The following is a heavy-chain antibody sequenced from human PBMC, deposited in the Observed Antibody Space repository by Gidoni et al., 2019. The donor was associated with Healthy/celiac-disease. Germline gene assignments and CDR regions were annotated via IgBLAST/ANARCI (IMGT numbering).Heavy chain of an antibody. D-gene: IGHD6-19*01. CDR2: ISSSSSYI. J-gene: IGHJ4*02. CDR1: GFTFSSYS. Sequence: EVQLVESGGGLVKPGGSLRLSCAASGFTFSSYSMNWVRQAPGKGLAWVSSISSSSSYIYYADSVKGRFTISRDNAKNSLYLQMNSLRAEDTAVYYCARNRDSSGWYYRYWGQGTLVTVSS. V-gene: IGHV3-21*01. CDR3: ARNRDSSGWYYRY.